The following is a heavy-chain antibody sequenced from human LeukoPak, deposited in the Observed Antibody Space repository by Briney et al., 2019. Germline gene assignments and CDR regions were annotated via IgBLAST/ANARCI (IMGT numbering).Heavy chain of an antibody. D-gene: IGHD1-14*01. CDR2: MDYSGSN. J-gene: IGHJ4*02. V-gene: IGHV4-59*12. CDR3: ARQSLTPGLDY. Sequence: PSKTLSLTCTVSGDSIRNYYWSWIRQPPGKGLEWIGYMDYSGSNTYNPSLESRVTISVDTSKNQFSLNLGSVTAADTAVYYCARQSLTPGLDYWGQGTLVSVSS. CDR1: GDSIRNYY.